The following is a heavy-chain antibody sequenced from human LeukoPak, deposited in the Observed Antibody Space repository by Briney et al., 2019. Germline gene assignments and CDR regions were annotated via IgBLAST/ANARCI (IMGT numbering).Heavy chain of an antibody. V-gene: IGHV3-21*01. CDR2: ISSSSSYI. J-gene: IGHJ3*02. CDR3: ARAEWYDYGGNPGGQAFDI. Sequence: GGSLRLSCAASGFTFSSYSMNWVRQAPGKGLEWVSSISSSSSYIYYADSVKGRFTISRDNAKNSLYLQMNSLRAEDTAVYYCARAEWYDYGGNPGGQAFDIWGQGTMVTVSS. D-gene: IGHD4-23*01. CDR1: GFTFSSYS.